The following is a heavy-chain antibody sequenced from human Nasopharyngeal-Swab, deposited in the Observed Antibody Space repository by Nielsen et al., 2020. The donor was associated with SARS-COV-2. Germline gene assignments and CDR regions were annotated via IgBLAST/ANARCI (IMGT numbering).Heavy chain of an antibody. J-gene: IGHJ4*02. D-gene: IGHD4-23*01. Sequence: GESLKISCAASGFTFSSYSMNWVRQAPGKGLEWVSSISSSSSYIYYADSVKGRFTISRDNAKNSLYLQMNSLRAEDTAVYYCASDYGGNQPIFDYWGQGTLVTVSS. CDR3: ASDYGGNQPIFDY. CDR1: GFTFSSYS. V-gene: IGHV3-21*01. CDR2: ISSSSSYI.